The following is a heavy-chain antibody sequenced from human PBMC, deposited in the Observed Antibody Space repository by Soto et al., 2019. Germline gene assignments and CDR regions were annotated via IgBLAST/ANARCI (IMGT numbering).Heavy chain of an antibody. CDR3: ARAAFSYGYEY. CDR1: GYTFTSYY. V-gene: IGHV1-46*01. J-gene: IGHJ4*02. Sequence: ASVKVSCKASGYTFTSYYLHWVRQAPGQGLEWMGIINPSGGSTSYAQKFQGRVTMTRDTSTSTVYMELSSLRSEDTAVYYCARAAFSYGYEYWGQGTLVTVSS. CDR2: INPSGGST. D-gene: IGHD5-18*01.